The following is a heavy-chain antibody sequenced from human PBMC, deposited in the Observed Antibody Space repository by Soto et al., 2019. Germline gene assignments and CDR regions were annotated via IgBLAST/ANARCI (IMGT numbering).Heavy chain of an antibody. CDR3: ARLFAGGPNENYDYTDV. Sequence: PGVSLKISCKVSGYSFTSYWSGWVRQMPGKGLEWMGIIYPGDSDTRYSPSFQGQVTISADKSISTAYLQWSSLKASDTAMYYCARLFAGGPNENYDYTDVWGKGTTVTVS. V-gene: IGHV5-51*01. D-gene: IGHD2-21*01. CDR2: IYPGDSDT. J-gene: IGHJ6*03. CDR1: GYSFTSYW.